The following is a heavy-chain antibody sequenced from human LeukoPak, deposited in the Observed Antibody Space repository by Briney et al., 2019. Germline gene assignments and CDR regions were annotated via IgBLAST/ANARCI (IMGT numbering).Heavy chain of an antibody. Sequence: SGPTLVKPTQTLTLTCTFSGFSLSTSGVGVGWIRQPPGKALEWLALIYWDDDKRYSPSLKSRLTITKDTSKNQVVLTMTNMDPVDTATYYCAHRPQPSIAAAGTSWFDPWGQGTLVTVSS. CDR3: AHRPQPSIAAAGTSWFDP. CDR1: GFSLSTSGVG. V-gene: IGHV2-5*02. CDR2: IYWDDDK. J-gene: IGHJ5*02. D-gene: IGHD6-13*01.